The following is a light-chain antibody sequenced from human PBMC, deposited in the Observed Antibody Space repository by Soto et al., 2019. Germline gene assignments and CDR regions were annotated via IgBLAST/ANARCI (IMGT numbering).Light chain of an antibody. Sequence: EIVLTQSPGTLSLSPGERATLSCRASQSVSSSYLAWYQPKPGQAPRLLIYGASSRATGIPDRFSGRGSETDFTLTISTLEPEDVAVYYCQQYGSSALSTCGQGTRLAIK. CDR2: GAS. J-gene: IGKJ5*01. CDR1: QSVSSSY. V-gene: IGKV3-20*01. CDR3: QQYGSSALST.